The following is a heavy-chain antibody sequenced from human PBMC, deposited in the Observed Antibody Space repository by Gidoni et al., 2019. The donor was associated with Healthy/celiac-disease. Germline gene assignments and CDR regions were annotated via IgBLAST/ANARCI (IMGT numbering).Heavy chain of an antibody. CDR3: TRRGDYYDGSGYRRGYYYYGMDV. CDR2: IRSKANIYAT. J-gene: IGHJ6*02. V-gene: IGHV3-73*01. CDR1: GFTFSGSA. D-gene: IGHD3-22*01. Sequence: EVQLVESGGGLVQPGGSLKLSCAASGFTFSGSAMHWVRQASGKGLEWVGRIRSKANIYATAYAASVKGRFTISRDDSKNTAYLQMNSLKTEDTAVYYCTRRGDYYDGSGYRRGYYYYGMDVWGQGTTVTVSS.